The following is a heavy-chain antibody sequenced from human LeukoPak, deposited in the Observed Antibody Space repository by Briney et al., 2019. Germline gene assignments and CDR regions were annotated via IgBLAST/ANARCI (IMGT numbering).Heavy chain of an antibody. Sequence: SETLSLTCTVSGGSISSSSYYWGWIRQPPGKGLVWIGSIYHSGSTYYNPSLKSRVTISVDTSKNQFSLKLSSVTAADTAVYYCARGNDYGDYHWFDPWGQGTLVTVSS. D-gene: IGHD4-17*01. CDR1: GGSISSSSYY. J-gene: IGHJ5*02. V-gene: IGHV4-39*01. CDR2: IYHSGST. CDR3: ARGNDYGDYHWFDP.